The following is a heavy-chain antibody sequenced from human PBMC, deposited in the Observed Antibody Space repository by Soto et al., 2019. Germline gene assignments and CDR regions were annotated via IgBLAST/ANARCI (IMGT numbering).Heavy chain of an antibody. V-gene: IGHV3-23*01. Sequence: EVQLLESGGGLVQPGGSLRLSCAASGFTFSSYAMSWVRQAPGKGLEWVSAISGSGGSTYYADSVKGRFTISRDNSKNTLYLQMNSLRAEDTAVYYCANVLWGSSSWYGFDTWGQGTLVTVSS. CDR2: ISGSGGST. D-gene: IGHD6-13*01. CDR3: ANVLWGSSSWYGFDT. CDR1: GFTFSSYA. J-gene: IGHJ5*02.